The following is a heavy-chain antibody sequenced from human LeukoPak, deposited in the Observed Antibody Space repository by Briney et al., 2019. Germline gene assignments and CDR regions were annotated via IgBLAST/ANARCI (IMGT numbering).Heavy chain of an antibody. Sequence: PSETLSLTCTVSGDSVSGISFYWSWIRQPPGKGLQYIGYIQYSGSTNYNPSLKSRVTISVDTSKNQFSLKLSSVTAADTAVYYCARHSFGGWYYFDYWGQGTLVTVSS. D-gene: IGHD6-19*01. CDR3: ARHSFGGWYYFDY. V-gene: IGHV4-39*01. CDR1: GDSVSGISFY. CDR2: IQYSGST. J-gene: IGHJ4*02.